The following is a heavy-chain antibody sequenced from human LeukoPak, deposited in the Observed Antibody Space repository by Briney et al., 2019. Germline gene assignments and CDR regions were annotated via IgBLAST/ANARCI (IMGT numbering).Heavy chain of an antibody. Sequence: ASVKVSCKASGYTFTGYYMHWVRQAPGQGLEWMGWINPNSGGTNYAQKFQGRVTMTRDTSISTAYMELSRLRSDDTAVYYCARIPSITIFGYAFDIWGQGTMVTVSS. V-gene: IGHV1-2*02. J-gene: IGHJ3*02. D-gene: IGHD3-3*01. CDR2: INPNSGGT. CDR3: ARIPSITIFGYAFDI. CDR1: GYTFTGYY.